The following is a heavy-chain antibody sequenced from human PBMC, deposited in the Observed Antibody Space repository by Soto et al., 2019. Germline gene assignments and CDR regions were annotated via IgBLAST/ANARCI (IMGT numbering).Heavy chain of an antibody. CDR1: GFTFSSYA. CDR2: ISGSGGTT. V-gene: IGHV3-23*01. Sequence: EVQLLESGGGLVQPGGSLRLSCAASGFTFSSYAMSWVRQAPGKGLEWVSAISGSGGTTYYADSVKGRFTISRANSKNTLYRRMNSMGAEDTAVYYCAKVAAGCSGYYYYYMDVWGKGTTVTVSS. D-gene: IGHD6-13*01. CDR3: AKVAAGCSGYYYYYMDV. J-gene: IGHJ6*03.